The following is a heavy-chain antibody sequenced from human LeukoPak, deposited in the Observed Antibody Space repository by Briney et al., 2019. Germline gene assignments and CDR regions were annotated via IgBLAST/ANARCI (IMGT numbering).Heavy chain of an antibody. V-gene: IGHV3-7*01. D-gene: IGHD3-22*01. CDR3: ARAQPFAVVITRFDY. CDR2: IKQDGSEK. J-gene: IGHJ4*02. Sequence: GGSLRLSCAASGFTFSSYWMSWVRQAPGKGLEWVANIKQDGSEKYYVDSVKGRFTISRDNAKNSLYLQMNSLRAEDTAVYYCARAQPFAVVITRFDYWGQGTLVTVSS. CDR1: GFTFSSYW.